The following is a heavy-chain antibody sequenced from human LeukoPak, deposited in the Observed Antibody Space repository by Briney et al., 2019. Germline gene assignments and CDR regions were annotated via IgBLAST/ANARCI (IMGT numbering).Heavy chain of an antibody. D-gene: IGHD3-9*01. CDR1: GGSISSSSYY. CDR2: IYYSGST. CDR3: ARTPHFPPHYSPPYYDILTGYSLDYFDY. J-gene: IGHJ4*02. Sequence: SETLSLTCTVSGGSISSSSYYRGWIRQPPGKGLEWIGSIYYSGSTYYNPSLKSRVTISVDTSKNQFSLKLSSVTAADTAVYYCARTPHFPPHYSPPYYDILTGYSLDYFDYWGQGTLVTVSS. V-gene: IGHV4-39*01.